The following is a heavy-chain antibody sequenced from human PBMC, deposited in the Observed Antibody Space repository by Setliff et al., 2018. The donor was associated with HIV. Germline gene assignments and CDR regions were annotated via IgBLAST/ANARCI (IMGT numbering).Heavy chain of an antibody. J-gene: IGHJ4*02. CDR1: GYSISSGYY. V-gene: IGHV4-38-2*01. D-gene: IGHD3-10*01. Sequence: NPSETLSLTCAVSGYSISSGYYWGWIRQPPGKGLEWIGNIYHSGSTYYNPSLKSRVTISVDTSKNQFSLKLSSVTAADTAVYYCARAGSIDYWGQGTLVTVSS. CDR2: IYHSGST. CDR3: ARAGSIDY.